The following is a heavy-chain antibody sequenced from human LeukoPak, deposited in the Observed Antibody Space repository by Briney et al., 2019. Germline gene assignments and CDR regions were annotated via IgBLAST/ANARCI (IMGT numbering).Heavy chain of an antibody. CDR3: ARSGTTYYYDSGTRI. CDR1: GFTFSSYA. V-gene: IGHV3-23*01. D-gene: IGHD3-22*01. J-gene: IGHJ3*02. Sequence: PGGSLRLSCAASGFTFSSYAMNWVRQAPGKGLEWVSVISGSGGSTYYADSVKGRFTISRDNAKNSLYLQMNSLRAEDTAVYYCARSGTTYYYDSGTRIWGQGTMVTVSS. CDR2: ISGSGGST.